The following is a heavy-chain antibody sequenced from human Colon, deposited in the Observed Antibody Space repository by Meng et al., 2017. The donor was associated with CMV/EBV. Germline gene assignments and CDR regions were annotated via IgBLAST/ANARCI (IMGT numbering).Heavy chain of an antibody. CDR1: GDSVSSNSVA. CDR3: ARHNGGTYRFDC. CDR2: TYYRSKWYN. J-gene: IGHJ4*02. V-gene: IGHV6-1*01. D-gene: IGHD1-26*01. Sequence: QVQLQPSGPGLVKPSQTLSPTRVISGDSVSSNSVAWAWIRQSPSRGLEWLGRTYYRSKWYNDYAMFVKSRITISQDTSKNQFSLQLNSVTPEDTAVYYCARHNGGTYRFDCWGQGTLVTVSS.